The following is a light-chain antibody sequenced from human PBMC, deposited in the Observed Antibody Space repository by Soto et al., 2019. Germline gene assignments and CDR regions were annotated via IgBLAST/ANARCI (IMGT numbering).Light chain of an antibody. CDR2: YDS. J-gene: IGLJ2*01. Sequence: SYELTQPPSVSVAPGKTARITCGGNNIGSKSVHWYQQKPGQAPVLVIYYDSDRPSGILERFSGSNSGNTATLTISRVEAGDEADYYCQVWDSSSDHPGVFGGGTKVTVL. CDR3: QVWDSSSDHPGV. V-gene: IGLV3-21*04. CDR1: NIGSKS.